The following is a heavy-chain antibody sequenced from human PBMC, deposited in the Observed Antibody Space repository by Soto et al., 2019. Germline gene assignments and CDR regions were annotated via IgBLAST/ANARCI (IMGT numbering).Heavy chain of an antibody. D-gene: IGHD5-18*01. Sequence: SETLRLTCTVSGGSISSYYWSWIRQPPGKGLEWIGYIYYSVSINYNPSLKSRVTISVDTSKNQFSLKLSSVTAADTAVYYCARAGYSYVHWQDGLELGGQGTKVPVSS. J-gene: IGHJ6*02. V-gene: IGHV4-59*13. CDR1: GGSISSYY. CDR2: IYYSVSI. CDR3: ARAGYSYVHWQDGLEL.